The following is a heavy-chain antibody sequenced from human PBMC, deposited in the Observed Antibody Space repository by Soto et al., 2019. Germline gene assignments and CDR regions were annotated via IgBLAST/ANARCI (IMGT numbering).Heavy chain of an antibody. D-gene: IGHD2-21*02. V-gene: IGHV3-21*01. CDR3: ARGDCGGDCHWDYYYYGMDV. J-gene: IGHJ6*02. Sequence: PGGSLRLSCAASGFTFSSYSMNWVRQAPGKGLEWVAFICYNRSNKYYADSVKGRFTISRDNSKNTLYLQMNSLRAEDTAVYYCARGDCGGDCHWDYYYYGMDVWGQGTTVTVSS. CDR1: GFTFSSYS. CDR2: ICYNRSNK.